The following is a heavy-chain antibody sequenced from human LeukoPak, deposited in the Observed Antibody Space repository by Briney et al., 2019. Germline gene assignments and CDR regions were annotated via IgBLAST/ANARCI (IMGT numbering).Heavy chain of an antibody. J-gene: IGHJ4*02. CDR2: IYYSGST. CDR1: GGSISNYY. CDR3: ARRRAVPGFYYFDY. Sequence: SETLSLTCTVSGGSISNYYWTWIRQPPGKGLEWIGYIYYSGSTNYNPSLRSRVTISLDTPKTQFSLRLSSLTAADTAVYYCARRRAVPGFYYFDYWGPGTLVTVSP. D-gene: IGHD2/OR15-2a*01. V-gene: IGHV4-59*08.